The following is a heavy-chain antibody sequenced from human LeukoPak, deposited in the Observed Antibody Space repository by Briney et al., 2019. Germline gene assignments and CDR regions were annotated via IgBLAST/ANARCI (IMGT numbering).Heavy chain of an antibody. J-gene: IGHJ5*02. D-gene: IGHD2-2*02. CDR2: IYYSGST. CDR3: AREYCSSTSCYTGEWFDP. V-gene: IGHV4-59*01. Sequence: SETVSLTCTVSGGSISSYYWSWIRQPPGKGLEWIGYIYYSGSTNYNPSLKSRVTISVDTSKNQFSLKLSSVTAADTAVYYCAREYCSSTSCYTGEWFDPWGQGTLVTVSS. CDR1: GGSISSYY.